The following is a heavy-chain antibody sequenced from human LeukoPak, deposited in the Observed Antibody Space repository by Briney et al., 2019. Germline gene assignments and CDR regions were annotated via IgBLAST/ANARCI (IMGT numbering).Heavy chain of an antibody. CDR3: ARAPPYYDSSGYYDY. D-gene: IGHD3-22*01. J-gene: IGHJ4*02. Sequence: PSETLSLTCTVSGGSISSYYWSWIRQPPGKGLEWIGYIYYSGSTYYNPSLKSRVTISVDSSKNQFSLRLSSVTAADTAGYYCARAPPYYDSSGYYDYWGQGTLVTVSS. CDR1: GGSISSYY. V-gene: IGHV4-59*12. CDR2: IYYSGST.